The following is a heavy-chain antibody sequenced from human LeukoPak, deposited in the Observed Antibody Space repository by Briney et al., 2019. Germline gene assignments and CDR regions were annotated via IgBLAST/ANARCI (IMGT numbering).Heavy chain of an antibody. CDR2: TYYSGST. D-gene: IGHD5-24*01. CDR3: ASGEMATITSIDY. J-gene: IGHJ4*02. Sequence: PSETLSLTCTVSGGSISSYYWSWIRQPPGKGLEWIGYTYYSGSTNYNPSLKSRVTISVDTSKNQFSLKLSSVTAADTAVYYCASGEMATITSIDYWGQGTLVTVSS. CDR1: GGSISSYY. V-gene: IGHV4-59*01.